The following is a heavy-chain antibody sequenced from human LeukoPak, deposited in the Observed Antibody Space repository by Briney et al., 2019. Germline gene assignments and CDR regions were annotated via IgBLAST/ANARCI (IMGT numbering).Heavy chain of an antibody. CDR3: ARTLRGSSFSHQ. CDR2: IYYSGST. V-gene: IGHV4-59*01. CDR1: GGSISSYY. Sequence: SETLSLTCTVSGGSISSYYWSWIRQPPGKGLEWIGYIYYSGSTNYNPSLKSRVTISVDTSKNQFSLKLSSVTAADTAVYYCARTLRGSSFSHQWGQGTLVTVSS. J-gene: IGHJ4*02. D-gene: IGHD6-6*01.